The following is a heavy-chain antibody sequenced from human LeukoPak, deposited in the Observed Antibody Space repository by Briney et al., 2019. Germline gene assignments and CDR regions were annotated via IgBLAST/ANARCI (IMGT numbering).Heavy chain of an antibody. D-gene: IGHD3-22*01. Sequence: ASVKVSCKASGNTFTGYYMHWVRQAPGQGLEWMGWINPNSGGTNYAQKFQGRVTMTRDTSISTAYMELSRLRSDDTAVYYCARGAYYYDSSGYYYVWGQGTLVTVSS. CDR1: GNTFTGYY. J-gene: IGHJ4*02. V-gene: IGHV1-2*02. CDR3: ARGAYYYDSSGYYYV. CDR2: INPNSGGT.